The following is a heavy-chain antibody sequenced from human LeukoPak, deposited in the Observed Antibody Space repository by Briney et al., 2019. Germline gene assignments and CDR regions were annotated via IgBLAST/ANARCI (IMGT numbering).Heavy chain of an antibody. V-gene: IGHV3-23*01. Sequence: PGGSLRLSCVASGFTFNTYAMSWVRQRPGQGPEWVSMISSSGDTTDYAESVKDRFTISRDNAKNTLYLQLGSPRGEDTAIYYCAKDPRAMGRYFFDDWGQGTLVTVSS. D-gene: IGHD3-16*01. J-gene: IGHJ4*01. CDR2: ISSSGDTT. CDR3: AKDPRAMGRYFFDD. CDR1: GFTFNTYA.